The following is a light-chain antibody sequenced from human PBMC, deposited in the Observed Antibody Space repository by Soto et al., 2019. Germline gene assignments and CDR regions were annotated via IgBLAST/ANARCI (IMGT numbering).Light chain of an antibody. CDR2: DAS. CDR3: QQYNAWPALT. V-gene: IGKV3-15*01. Sequence: EIVMTQSPATLSVSPGERVTLSCRASQSVSSNLAWYQQKPGQAPRLLFYDASTGATGVPARFSGSGSGTEFTLTISSIQSEDFAVYYCQQYNAWPALTFGGGTKVEIK. CDR1: QSVSSN. J-gene: IGKJ4*01.